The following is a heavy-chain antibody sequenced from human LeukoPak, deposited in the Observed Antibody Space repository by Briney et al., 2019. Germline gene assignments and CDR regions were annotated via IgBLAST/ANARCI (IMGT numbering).Heavy chain of an antibody. CDR1: DGSITGYY. CDR2: IFDSGST. J-gene: IGHJ4*02. V-gene: IGHV4-59*01. CDR3: ARDPITFIRGGHFDY. Sequence: SETLSLTCTVSDGSITGYYWSWTRQSPGKGLEWIGYIFDSGSTNYNPSLQSRVTISVDTSKNYFSLKLRSVTAADTAVYYCARDPITFIRGGHFDYWGQGALVTVSS. D-gene: IGHD3-10*01.